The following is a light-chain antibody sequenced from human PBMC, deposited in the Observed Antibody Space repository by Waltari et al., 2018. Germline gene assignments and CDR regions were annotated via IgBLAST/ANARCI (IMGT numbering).Light chain of an antibody. CDR2: EVS. CDR3: MQAIHLPLT. J-gene: IGKJ4*01. V-gene: IGKV2-29*02. Sequence: DVVMTQTPFSLSVTTGQPASISCKSSQRLLYSDGKTYLYWYLQKPGQSPHLLIYEVSSRVSGVPDRFSGSGSGTDFTLKISRVEAEDVGVYYCMQAIHLPLTFGGGTKVEIK. CDR1: QRLLYSDGKTY.